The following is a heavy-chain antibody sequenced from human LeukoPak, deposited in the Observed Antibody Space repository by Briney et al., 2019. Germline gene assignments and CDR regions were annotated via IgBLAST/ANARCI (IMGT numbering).Heavy chain of an antibody. V-gene: IGHV1-18*01. D-gene: IGHD3-22*01. CDR2: ISAYNGNT. CDR3: ARGPHYYDSSGYYRMDHFDY. J-gene: IGHJ4*02. CDR1: GYTFTSYG. Sequence: ASVKVSCKASGYTFTSYGISWVRQAPGQGLEWMGWISAYNGNTNYAQKLQGRVTMTTDTSTSTAYMELRSLRSDDTAVYYCARGPHYYDSSGYYRMDHFDYWGQGTLVTVSS.